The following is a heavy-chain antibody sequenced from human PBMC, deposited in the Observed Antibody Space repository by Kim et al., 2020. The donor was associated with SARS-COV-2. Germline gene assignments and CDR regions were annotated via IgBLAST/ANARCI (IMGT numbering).Heavy chain of an antibody. V-gene: IGHV3-23*01. Sequence: DSVKGRFTISRNNSKNTLYLQMNSLRAEDTAVYYCAKSVTTNYYYYMDVWGKGTTVTVSS. J-gene: IGHJ6*03. D-gene: IGHD4-4*01. CDR3: AKSVTTNYYYYMDV.